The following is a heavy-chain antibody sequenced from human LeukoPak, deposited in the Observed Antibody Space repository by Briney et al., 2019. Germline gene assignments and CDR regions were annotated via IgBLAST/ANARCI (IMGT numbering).Heavy chain of an antibody. CDR1: GGSISSYY. CDR3: ARGGGFGYGIDN. Sequence: SETLSLTCTVSGGSISSYYWSWIRQPPGKGLEWIGYIYYSGSTNYNPSLKSRVTISVDTSKNQFSLKLSSVTAADTAVYYCARGGGFGYGIDNWGQGTLVTVSS. V-gene: IGHV4-59*12. D-gene: IGHD5-18*01. CDR2: IYYSGST. J-gene: IGHJ4*02.